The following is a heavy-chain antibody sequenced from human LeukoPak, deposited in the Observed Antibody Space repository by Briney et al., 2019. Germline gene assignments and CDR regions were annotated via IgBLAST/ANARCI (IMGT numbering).Heavy chain of an antibody. V-gene: IGHV4-59*01. Sequence: SETLSLTCTVSGGSISSYYWSWIRQPPGKGLEWIGYIYYNGSTNYNPSLKSRVTISVDTSKNQFSLKLSSVTAADTAVYYCARVKGWTTYYFDYWGQGTLVTVSS. D-gene: IGHD3/OR15-3a*01. J-gene: IGHJ4*02. CDR3: ARVKGWTTYYFDY. CDR1: GGSISSYY. CDR2: IYYNGST.